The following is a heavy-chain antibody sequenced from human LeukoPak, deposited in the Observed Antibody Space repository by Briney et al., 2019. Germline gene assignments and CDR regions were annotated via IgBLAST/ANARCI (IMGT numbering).Heavy chain of an antibody. CDR3: ARGLVVVTAIIGVDAFDI. D-gene: IGHD2-21*02. J-gene: IGHJ3*02. Sequence: SETLSLACTVSGGSISSSSYYWGWIRQPPGKGLEWIGSIYYSGSTYYNPSLKSRVTISVDTSKNEFSLKLSSVTAADTAVYYCARGLVVVTAIIGVDAFDIWGQGTMVTVSS. CDR1: GGSISSSSYY. CDR2: IYYSGST. V-gene: IGHV4-39*07.